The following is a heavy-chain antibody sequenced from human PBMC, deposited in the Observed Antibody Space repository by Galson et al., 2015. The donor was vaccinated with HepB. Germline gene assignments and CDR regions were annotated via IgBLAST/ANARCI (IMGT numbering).Heavy chain of an antibody. Sequence: SVKVSCKVSGYTLTELSMHWVRQAPGKGLEWMGGFDPEDGETIYAQKFQGRVTMTEDTSTDTAYMELSSLRSEDTAVYYCATLKINCGGDCAPDHFDYWGQGTLVTVSS. CDR1: GYTLTELS. V-gene: IGHV1-24*01. CDR3: ATLKINCGGDCAPDHFDY. D-gene: IGHD2-21*02. J-gene: IGHJ4*02. CDR2: FDPEDGET.